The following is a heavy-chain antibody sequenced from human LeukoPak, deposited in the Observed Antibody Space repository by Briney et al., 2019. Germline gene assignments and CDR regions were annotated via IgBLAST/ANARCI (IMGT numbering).Heavy chain of an antibody. CDR1: GFTFDDYA. CDR3: ARVFDY. Sequence: PGRSLRLSCAASGFTFDDYAMHWVRQAPGKGLEWVSGISWNSGSIGYADSVKGRFTISRDNAKNSLYLQMNSLRAEDTAVYYCARVFDYWGQGTLVTVSS. V-gene: IGHV3-9*01. CDR2: ISWNSGSI. J-gene: IGHJ4*02.